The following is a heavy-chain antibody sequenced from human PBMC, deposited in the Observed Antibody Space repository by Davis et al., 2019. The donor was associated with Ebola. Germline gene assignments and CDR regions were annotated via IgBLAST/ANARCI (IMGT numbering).Heavy chain of an antibody. Sequence: GESLKISCAASGFTFNSCDMHWVRQAPGKGLEWVAVFSYDGRNKYYADSVKGRFTISRDNAKKSLYLEMNSLRAEDTAVYYCATDNWGPALWGQGTLLTVSS. CDR1: GFTFNSCD. J-gene: IGHJ4*02. CDR3: ATDNWGPAL. CDR2: FSYDGRNK. D-gene: IGHD7-27*01. V-gene: IGHV3-30*03.